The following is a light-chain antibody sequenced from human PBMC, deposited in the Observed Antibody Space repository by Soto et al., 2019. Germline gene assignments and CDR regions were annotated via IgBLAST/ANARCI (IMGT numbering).Light chain of an antibody. V-gene: IGKV3-20*01. Sequence: ENVLTQSPRTLSLSPGERATLSCRASQSVRSDYLAWYQQKPGQAPRLHIYGASTRATGIPDRFTGSGSGTDFTLTISRLEPEDFAVYYCQQYGSSPRTFGQGTKVDIK. CDR2: GAS. CDR1: QSVRSDY. J-gene: IGKJ1*01. CDR3: QQYGSSPRT.